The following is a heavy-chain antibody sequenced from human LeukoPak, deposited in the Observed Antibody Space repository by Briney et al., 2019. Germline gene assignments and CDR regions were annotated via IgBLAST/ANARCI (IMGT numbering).Heavy chain of an antibody. CDR3: AKGIAAGLYYFDY. CDR1: GGTFSSYA. Sequence: ASVKVSCKASGGTFSSYAISWVRQAPGQGLEWMGGIIPIFGTANYAQKFQGRVTITADESTSTAYMELSSLRAEDTAVYYCAKGIAAGLYYFDYWGQGTLVTVSS. CDR2: IIPIFGTA. V-gene: IGHV1-69*13. D-gene: IGHD6-13*01. J-gene: IGHJ4*02.